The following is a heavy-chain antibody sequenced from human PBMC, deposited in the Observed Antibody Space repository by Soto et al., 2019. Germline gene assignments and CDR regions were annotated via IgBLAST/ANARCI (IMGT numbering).Heavy chain of an antibody. Sequence: GEPLKISCKGSGYSFTSYWIGWVRQMPGKGLEWMGIIYPGDSDTRYSPSFQGQVPISADKSISTAYLQWSSLKASDTAMYYCSRTSAAGKYYYGMDVWGQGTTVTVSS. CDR1: GYSFTSYW. CDR3: SRTSAAGKYYYGMDV. J-gene: IGHJ6*02. V-gene: IGHV5-51*01. CDR2: IYPGDSDT. D-gene: IGHD6-13*01.